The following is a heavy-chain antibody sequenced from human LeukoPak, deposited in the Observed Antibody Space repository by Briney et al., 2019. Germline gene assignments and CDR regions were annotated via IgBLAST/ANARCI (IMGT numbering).Heavy chain of an antibody. D-gene: IGHD6-19*01. V-gene: IGHV4-59*01. CDR2: IYYSGST. Sequence: PSETLSLTCTVSGGSISSYYWSWIRPPPGKGLEWIGYIYYSGSTNYNPSLKSRVTISVDTSKNQFSLKLSSVTAADTAVYYCARDHGSGWYSLDYWGQGTLVTVSS. CDR3: ARDHGSGWYSLDY. J-gene: IGHJ4*02. CDR1: GGSISSYY.